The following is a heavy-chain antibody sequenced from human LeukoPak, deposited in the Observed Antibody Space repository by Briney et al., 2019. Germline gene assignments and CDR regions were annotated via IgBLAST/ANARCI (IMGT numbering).Heavy chain of an antibody. CDR2: IYYSGST. CDR1: GGSISSSSYY. CDR3: ARDGYVYDTLTGYYNGMAGMGV. V-gene: IGHV4-39*07. J-gene: IGHJ6*04. D-gene: IGHD3-9*01. Sequence: ETLSLTCTVSGGSISSSSYYWGWIRQPPGKGLEWIGSIYYSGSTYYNPSLKSRVTISVDTSKNQFSLKLSSVTAADTAVYYCARDGYVYDTLTGYYNGMAGMGVWGKGTTVTVSS.